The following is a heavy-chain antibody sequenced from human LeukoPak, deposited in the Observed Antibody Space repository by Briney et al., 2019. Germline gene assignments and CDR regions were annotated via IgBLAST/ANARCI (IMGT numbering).Heavy chain of an antibody. V-gene: IGHV1-3*01. Sequence: ASVKVSCKASGYTFTSRAMHWVRQAPGQRLEWMGWINAGDGNTKYSQKFQGRVTITRDTSASTAYMELTSLRSEDTAVYYCARSTGYYDSSVPYNWFDPWGQGTLVTVSS. CDR2: INAGDGNT. J-gene: IGHJ5*02. CDR1: GYTFTSRA. D-gene: IGHD3-22*01. CDR3: ARSTGYYDSSVPYNWFDP.